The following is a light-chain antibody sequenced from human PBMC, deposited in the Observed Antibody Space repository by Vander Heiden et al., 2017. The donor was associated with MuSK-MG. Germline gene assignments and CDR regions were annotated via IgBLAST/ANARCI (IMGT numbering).Light chain of an antibody. Sequence: QEPSLSVAPGATATITCGGDNIGSRSEHWYQQRPGQAPVLAIYNDVFRPSGIPDRFSGSNSGNTATLTIRRVEAGDEADYYCQVWDRAGDENYVFGSGTKVTV. CDR3: QVWDRAGDENYV. J-gene: IGLJ1*01. CDR2: NDV. V-gene: IGLV3-21*04. CDR1: NIGSRS.